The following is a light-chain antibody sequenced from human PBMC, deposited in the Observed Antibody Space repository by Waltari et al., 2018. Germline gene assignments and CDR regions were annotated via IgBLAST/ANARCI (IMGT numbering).Light chain of an antibody. Sequence: QSALTQPPSASGSPGQSVTISCTGTSSDVGTYNYASGYQQHPGNAPKLMIDDVTTRPSGVPDRFSASKSGNTASLTVSGLQAEDEADYYCSSYTGSDMDIVFGGGTKLTVL. CDR2: DVT. CDR3: SSYTGSDMDIV. V-gene: IGLV2-8*01. J-gene: IGLJ3*02. CDR1: SSDVGTYNY.